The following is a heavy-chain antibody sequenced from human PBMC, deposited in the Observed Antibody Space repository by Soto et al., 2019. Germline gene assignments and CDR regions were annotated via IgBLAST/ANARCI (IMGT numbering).Heavy chain of an antibody. Sequence: ESGGDLVQPGRSLRISCVVSGFTFNNYWMSWVRQAPGKGLEWVANIKHGGNEKFYLDSVKGRFTISRDDVKNALYLQMNSLRVEDTAIYYCARYSGGESIDHWGQGTQVTVSP. CDR2: IKHGGNEK. D-gene: IGHD6-25*01. CDR3: ARYSGGESIDH. V-gene: IGHV3-7*04. CDR1: GFTFNNYW. J-gene: IGHJ4*02.